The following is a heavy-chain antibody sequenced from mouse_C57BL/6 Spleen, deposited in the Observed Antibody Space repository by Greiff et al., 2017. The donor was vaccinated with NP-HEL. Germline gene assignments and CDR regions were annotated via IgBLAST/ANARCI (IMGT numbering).Heavy chain of an antibody. CDR3: ARPSNYGYAMDY. CDR1: GYTFTSYW. D-gene: IGHD2-5*01. V-gene: IGHV1-53*01. J-gene: IGHJ4*01. Sequence: QVQLQQSGTELVKPGASVKLSCKASGYTFTSYWMHWVKQRPGQGLEWIGNINPSNGGTNYNEKFKSKATLTVDKSSSTAYMQLSSLTSEDSAVYYCARPSNYGYAMDYWGQGTSVTVSS. CDR2: INPSNGGT.